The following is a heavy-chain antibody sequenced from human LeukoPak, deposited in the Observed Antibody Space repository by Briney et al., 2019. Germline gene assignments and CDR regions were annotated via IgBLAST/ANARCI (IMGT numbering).Heavy chain of an antibody. CDR1: GGSISSISYY. Sequence: SETLSLTCTVSGGSISSISYYWGWIRQPPGKGLEWIGIIYYSGSTYSNPSLRSRVTISVDTSKNQFSLKLGSVTAADTAVYYCAREGGESNAFDIWGQGTMVTVSS. V-gene: IGHV4-39*07. CDR3: AREGGESNAFDI. J-gene: IGHJ3*02. D-gene: IGHD3-10*01. CDR2: IYYSGST.